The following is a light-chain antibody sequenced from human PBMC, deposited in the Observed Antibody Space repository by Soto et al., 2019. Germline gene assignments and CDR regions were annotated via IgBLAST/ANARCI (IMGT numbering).Light chain of an antibody. CDR3: MQTLQTPLT. J-gene: IGKJ4*01. CDR2: FGS. V-gene: IGKV2-28*01. CDR1: QSLLHSNGYNC. Sequence: DIVMTQSPLSLPVTPGEPASISCRSSQSLLHSNGYNCLDWYLQKPGQSPQLLIYFGSNRASGVPDRFSGSGSGTDFTLKISRVEAEDFGLYYCMQTLQTPLTFGGGTKVEIK.